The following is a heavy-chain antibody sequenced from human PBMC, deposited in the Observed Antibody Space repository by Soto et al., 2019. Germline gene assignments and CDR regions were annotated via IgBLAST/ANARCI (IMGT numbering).Heavy chain of an antibody. D-gene: IGHD6-13*01. CDR1: GFTFSSYS. V-gene: IGHV3-21*01. Sequence: GSLRLSCAASGFTFSSYSMNWVRQAPGKGLEWVSSISSSSSYIYYADSVKGRFTISRDNAKNSLYLQMNSLRAEDTAVYYCARSFGAAAGGMDVWGQGTTVTVSS. J-gene: IGHJ6*02. CDR3: ARSFGAAAGGMDV. CDR2: ISSSSSYI.